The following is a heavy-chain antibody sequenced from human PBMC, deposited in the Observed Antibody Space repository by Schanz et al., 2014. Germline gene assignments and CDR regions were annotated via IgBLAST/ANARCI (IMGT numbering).Heavy chain of an antibody. CDR3: AKDISDTSGKDDY. CDR1: GFTFSSYA. Sequence: VQLLESGGGLVQPGGSLRLSCAASGFTFSSYAMSWVRQAPGKGLEWVSAISGSGGSTYYADSVKGRFTISRDNSKNTLFLQMNSLRVEDSAIYYCAKDISDTSGKDDYWGQGTLVTVSS. D-gene: IGHD3-22*01. CDR2: ISGSGGST. V-gene: IGHV3-23*01. J-gene: IGHJ4*02.